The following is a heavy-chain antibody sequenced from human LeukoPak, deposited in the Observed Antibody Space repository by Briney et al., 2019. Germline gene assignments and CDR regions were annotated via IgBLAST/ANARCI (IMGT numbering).Heavy chain of an antibody. CDR2: INPKSGGT. CDR1: GYTFTSYY. V-gene: IGHV1-2*02. CDR3: ARDLYFDY. Sequence: ASVKVSCKASGYTFTSYYIHWVRQARGQGLEWMGWINPKSGGTKYAQKFQGRVTMTRDTSISTAYMEMSRLRSDDTAVYYCARDLYFDYWGQGTLVTVSS. J-gene: IGHJ4*02.